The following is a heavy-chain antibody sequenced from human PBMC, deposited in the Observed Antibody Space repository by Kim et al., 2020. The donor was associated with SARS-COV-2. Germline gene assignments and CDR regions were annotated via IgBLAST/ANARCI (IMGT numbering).Heavy chain of an antibody. V-gene: IGHV3-43*01. J-gene: IGHJ6*02. D-gene: IGHD4-17*01. CDR3: AKDLHYALSRVGRPYYYYYGMDV. CDR1: GFTFDDYT. CDR2: ISWDGGST. Sequence: GGSLRLSCAASGFTFDDYTMHWVRQAPGKGLEWVSLISWDGGSTYYADSVKGRFTISRDNSKNSLYLQMNSLRTEDTALYYCAKDLHYALSRVGRPYYYYYGMDVWGQGTTVTVSS.